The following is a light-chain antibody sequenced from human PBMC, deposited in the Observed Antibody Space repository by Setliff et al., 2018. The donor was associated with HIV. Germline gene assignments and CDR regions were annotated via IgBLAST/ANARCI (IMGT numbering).Light chain of an antibody. CDR1: ISDVGSYNL. Sequence: SALTQPASVSGSPGRSITISCTGTISDVGSYNLVSWYQQHPGKAPKPMIYDVSKRPSGVSNRFSGSKSGNTASLTISGLQAEDEADYFCCSYVSSNPHYVFGTGTKVTVL. CDR2: DVS. J-gene: IGLJ1*01. CDR3: CSYVSSNPHYV. V-gene: IGLV2-23*02.